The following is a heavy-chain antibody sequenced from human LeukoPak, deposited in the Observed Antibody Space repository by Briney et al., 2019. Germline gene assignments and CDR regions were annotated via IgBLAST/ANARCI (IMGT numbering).Heavy chain of an antibody. Sequence: SETLSLTCTVSGGSISSYYWSWIRQPPGKGLEWIGYIYYSGSTNYNPSLKSRVTISVDTSKNQFSLKLSSVTAADTAVYYCARGGDYVEGYMDVWGKGTTVTVSS. J-gene: IGHJ6*03. V-gene: IGHV4-59*01. CDR1: GGSISSYY. CDR3: ARGGDYVEGYMDV. CDR2: IYYSGST. D-gene: IGHD4-17*01.